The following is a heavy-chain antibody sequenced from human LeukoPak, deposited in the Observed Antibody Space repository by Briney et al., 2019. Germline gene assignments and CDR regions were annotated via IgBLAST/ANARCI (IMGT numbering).Heavy chain of an antibody. CDR2: INGDGSSP. Sequence: GGSLSLSCTASGFTFSSYWMQWVRHVPGKGLVWVSRINGDGSSPSYADSVKGRFTISRDNSKNTLYLQMNNLSAEDTAVYYCARETSGSFPYWGQGTLVTVSS. D-gene: IGHD2-15*01. CDR1: GFTFSSYW. J-gene: IGHJ4*02. V-gene: IGHV3-74*01. CDR3: ARETSGSFPY.